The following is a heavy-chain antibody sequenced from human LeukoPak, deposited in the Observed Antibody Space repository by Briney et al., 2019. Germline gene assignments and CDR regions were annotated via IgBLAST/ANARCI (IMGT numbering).Heavy chain of an antibody. CDR1: GGSISSYY. Sequence: PSETLSLTCTVSGGSISSYYWSWIRQPPGKGLEWIGYIYYSGSTNYNPSLKSRVTISVDTSKNQFSLKLSSVTAADTAVYYCARDRDEYSSGWYNYDYWGQGTLVTVSS. D-gene: IGHD6-19*01. J-gene: IGHJ4*02. V-gene: IGHV4-59*01. CDR2: IYYSGST. CDR3: ARDRDEYSSGWYNYDY.